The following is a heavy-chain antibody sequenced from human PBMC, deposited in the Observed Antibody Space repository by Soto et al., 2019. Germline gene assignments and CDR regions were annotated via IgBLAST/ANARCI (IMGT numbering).Heavy chain of an antibody. V-gene: IGHV4-31*03. CDR2: IYYSGST. CDR3: ARDTRGLRFLEWLPSGDYYYGMDV. Sequence: SETLSLTCTVSGGSISSGGYYWGWIRQHPGKGLEWIGYIYYSGSTYYNPSLKSRVTISVDTSKNQFSLKLSSVTAADTAVYYCARDTRGLRFLEWLPSGDYYYGMDVWGQGTTVTVSS. D-gene: IGHD3-3*01. CDR1: GGSISSGGYY. J-gene: IGHJ6*02.